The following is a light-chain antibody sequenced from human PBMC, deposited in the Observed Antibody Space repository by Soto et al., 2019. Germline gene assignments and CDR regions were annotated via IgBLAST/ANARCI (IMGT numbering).Light chain of an antibody. Sequence: DIQMTQSPSSLSASVGDRVTITCRASQYINNFLNWYQQKPGKAPKLLIYAASSLQSGAPSRFSGSASGTAFTLTISSLQPEDFATYYCQQSYNSPRTFGQGTKVEI. CDR1: QYINNF. V-gene: IGKV1-39*01. J-gene: IGKJ1*01. CDR3: QQSYNSPRT. CDR2: AAS.